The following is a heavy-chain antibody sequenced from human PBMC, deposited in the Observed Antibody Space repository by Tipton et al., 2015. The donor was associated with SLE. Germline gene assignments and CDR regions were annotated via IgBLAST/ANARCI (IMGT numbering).Heavy chain of an antibody. V-gene: IGHV4-59*01. CDR2: IYYSGST. J-gene: IGHJ4*02. D-gene: IGHD6-13*01. CDR1: GGSISSYY. CDR3: ARVAAAGTVDY. Sequence: TLSLTCTVSGGSISSYYWSWIRQPPGKGLEWIGNIYYSGSTNYNPSLQSRVTISVDTSKNQFSLKLSSVTAADTAVYYCARVAAAGTVDYWGQGTLVTVSS.